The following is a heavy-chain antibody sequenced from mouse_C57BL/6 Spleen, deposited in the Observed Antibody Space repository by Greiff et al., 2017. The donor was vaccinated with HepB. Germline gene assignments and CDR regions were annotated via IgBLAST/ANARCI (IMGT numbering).Heavy chain of an antibody. CDR1: GFTFSSYG. D-gene: IGHD2-4*01. Sequence: EVNVVESGGDLVKPGGSLKLSCAASGFTFSSYGMSWVRQTPDKRLEWVATISSGGSYTYYPDSVKGRFTISRDNAKNTLYLQMSSLKSEDTAMYYCARHDYDRDYYAMDYWGQGTSVTVSS. V-gene: IGHV5-6*01. CDR2: ISSGGSYT. J-gene: IGHJ4*01. CDR3: ARHDYDRDYYAMDY.